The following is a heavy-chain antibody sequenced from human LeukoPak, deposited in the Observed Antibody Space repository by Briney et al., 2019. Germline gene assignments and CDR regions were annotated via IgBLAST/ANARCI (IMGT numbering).Heavy chain of an antibody. Sequence: ASVKVSCKASGYTFTDYYVHWVRQAPGQGLEWMGGIIPIFGTANYAQKFQGRVTITADESTSTAYMELSSLRSEDTAVYYCASGGYSYGHTAYYFDYWGQGTLVTVSS. D-gene: IGHD5-18*01. J-gene: IGHJ4*02. CDR1: GYTFTDYY. CDR3: ASGGYSYGHTAYYFDY. V-gene: IGHV1-69*13. CDR2: IIPIFGTA.